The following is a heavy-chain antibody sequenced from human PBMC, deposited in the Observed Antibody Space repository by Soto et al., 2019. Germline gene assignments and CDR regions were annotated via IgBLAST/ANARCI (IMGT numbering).Heavy chain of an antibody. V-gene: IGHV1-2*02. CDR2: INPNSGAT. Sequence: ASVNVSCKASGYTFTGYFMHWVRQAPGQGLEWMGWINPNSGATKYAQKFQGRVTLSRDTSISTAYMELSGLRSDDTAVYYCARGGGTILAPLPWGQGTLVTVSS. J-gene: IGHJ5*02. D-gene: IGHD3-3*01. CDR1: GYTFTGYF. CDR3: ARGGGTILAPLP.